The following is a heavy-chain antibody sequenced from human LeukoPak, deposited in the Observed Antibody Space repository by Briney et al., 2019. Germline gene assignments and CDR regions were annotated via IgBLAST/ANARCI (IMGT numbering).Heavy chain of an antibody. D-gene: IGHD3-10*01. Sequence: GGSLRLSCVVSVISLSNYAMTWVRQAPGEGLEWVSYISERAGSTTYADSVKGRFTISRDTSLNTLYLQMNNLRAEDTAVYFCAKRGVVIRGILVIGYHQEAYHYDFWGQGVLVTVSS. J-gene: IGHJ4*02. V-gene: IGHV3-23*01. CDR2: ISERAGST. CDR3: AKRGVVIRGILVIGYHQEAYHYDF. CDR1: VISLSNYA.